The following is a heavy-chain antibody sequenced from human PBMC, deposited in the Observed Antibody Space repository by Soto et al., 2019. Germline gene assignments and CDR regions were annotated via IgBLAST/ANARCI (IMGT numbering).Heavy chain of an antibody. Sequence: ASVKVPFKASGYTFTSYYMHWLRQAPGQGLEWMGIINPSGGSTSYAQKFQGRVTMTRDTSTSTVYMELSSLRSEDTAVYYCARSPPDYAFDYWGQGTLVTVSS. CDR1: GYTFTSYY. J-gene: IGHJ4*02. CDR3: ARSPPDYAFDY. V-gene: IGHV1-46*01. CDR2: INPSGGST. D-gene: IGHD4-17*01.